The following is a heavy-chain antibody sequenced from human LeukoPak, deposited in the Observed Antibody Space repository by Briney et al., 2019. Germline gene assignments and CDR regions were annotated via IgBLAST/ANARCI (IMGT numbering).Heavy chain of an antibody. CDR2: INPNSGGT. CDR1: GYTFTGYY. Sequence: GASVKVSCKASGYTFTGYYMHWVRQAPGQGLEWMGWINPNSGGTNYAQKFQGRVTMTRDTSISTAYMELSRLRSDDTAVYYCARAYDSSGYCPDYWGQDNVVSVSS. V-gene: IGHV1-2*02. CDR3: ARAYDSSGYCPDY. J-gene: IGHJ4*02. D-gene: IGHD3-22*01.